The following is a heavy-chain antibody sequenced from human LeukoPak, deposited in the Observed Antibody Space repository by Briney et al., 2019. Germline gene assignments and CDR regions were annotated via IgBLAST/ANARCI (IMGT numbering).Heavy chain of an antibody. Sequence: PSETLSLTCAVSGGSISSSNWWSWVRQPPGKGLEWIGEIYHSGSTNYNPSLKSRVTISVDKSKNQFSLKLSSVTAADTAVYYCAREPLSGRPVVRVGAFDIWGQGTMVTVSS. V-gene: IGHV4-4*02. CDR1: GGSISSSNW. D-gene: IGHD1-26*01. CDR3: AREPLSGRPVVRVGAFDI. CDR2: IYHSGST. J-gene: IGHJ3*02.